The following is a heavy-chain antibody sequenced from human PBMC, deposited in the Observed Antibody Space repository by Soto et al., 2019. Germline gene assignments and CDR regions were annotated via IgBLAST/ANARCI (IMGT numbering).Heavy chain of an antibody. D-gene: IGHD1-20*01. CDR3: ARRRAPRITGTPYYFDY. V-gene: IGHV5-51*01. CDR1: GYSFTSYW. CDR2: IYPGDSDT. J-gene: IGHJ4*02. Sequence: PGESLKISCKGSGYSFTSYWIGWVRQMPGKGLEWMGIIYPGDSDTRYSPSFQGQVTISADKSISTAYLQWSSLKASDTAMYYCARRRAPRITGTPYYFDYWGQGTLVTVSS.